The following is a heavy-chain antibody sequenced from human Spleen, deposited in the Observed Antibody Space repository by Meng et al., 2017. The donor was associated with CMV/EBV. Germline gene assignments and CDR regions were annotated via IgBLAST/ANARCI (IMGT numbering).Heavy chain of an antibody. D-gene: IGHD3-3*01. J-gene: IGHJ4*02. CDR1: GFSLSSSGMC. Sequence: SGPTLVKPTQTLTLTCTFSGFSLSSSGMCVSWVRQPPGKALEWLALIDWDDDKYYSTSLKTRLTISKGTSKNQVVLTLTNTDPVDTATYYCARINVPNYDFWSGSWGEYFFDYWGQGTLVTVSS. CDR2: IDWDDDK. V-gene: IGHV2-70*20. CDR3: ARINVPNYDFWSGSWGEYFFDY.